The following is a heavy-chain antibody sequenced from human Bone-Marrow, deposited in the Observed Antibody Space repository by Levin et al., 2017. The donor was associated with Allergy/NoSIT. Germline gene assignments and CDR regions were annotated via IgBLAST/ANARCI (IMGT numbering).Heavy chain of an antibody. CDR1: GFTFSSYG. CDR3: ARGRRVYDYIWGSYRTHAFDI. CDR2: IWYDGSNK. J-gene: IGHJ3*02. Sequence: GGSLRLSCAASGFTFSSYGMHWVRQAPGKGLEWVAVIWYDGSNKYYADSVKGRFTISRDNSKNTLYLQMNSLRAEDTAVYYCARGRRVYDYIWGSYRTHAFDIWGQGTMVTVSS. D-gene: IGHD3-16*02. V-gene: IGHV3-33*01.